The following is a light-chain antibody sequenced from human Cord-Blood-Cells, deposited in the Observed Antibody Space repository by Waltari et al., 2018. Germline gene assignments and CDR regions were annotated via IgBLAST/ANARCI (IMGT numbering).Light chain of an antibody. CDR3: QAWDSSTVV. J-gene: IGLJ2*01. CDR2: QDS. Sequence: SYELTQPPSVSVSPGQTASITCSGDKLGDKYACWYQQTPGQSPVLVIYQDSKRPSVIPERFSGSNPGNTATLTISGTQAMDEADYYCQAWDSSTVVFGGGTKLTVL. CDR1: KLGDKY. V-gene: IGLV3-1*01.